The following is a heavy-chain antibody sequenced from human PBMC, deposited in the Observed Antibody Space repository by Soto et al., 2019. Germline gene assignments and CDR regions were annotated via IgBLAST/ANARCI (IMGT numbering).Heavy chain of an antibody. CDR3: ARGPGGYDILTGIDY. Sequence: AETLSLTCAADAGSFSGDYWSWIRQPPGTGLEWIGEINHSGSTNDNPSLKSRVTISVDTSKNQFSLKLSSVTAADTAVYYCARGPGGYDILTGIDYWGQGTLVTVSS. D-gene: IGHD3-9*01. CDR1: AGSFSGDY. J-gene: IGHJ4*02. V-gene: IGHV4-34*01. CDR2: INHSGST.